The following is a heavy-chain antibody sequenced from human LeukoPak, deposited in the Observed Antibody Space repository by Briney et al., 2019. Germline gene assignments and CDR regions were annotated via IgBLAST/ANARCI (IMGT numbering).Heavy chain of an antibody. J-gene: IGHJ4*02. D-gene: IGHD6-19*01. V-gene: IGHV3-23*01. Sequence: PGGSLRLSCAASGFTFSSYAMSWVRQAPGKGLEWVSAISGSGGSTYYADSVKGRFTISRDNSKNTLYLQMNSLRAEDTAVYYCAKKHSSGWYGREYYFDYWGQGTLVTVSS. CDR1: GFTFSSYA. CDR2: ISGSGGST. CDR3: AKKHSSGWYGREYYFDY.